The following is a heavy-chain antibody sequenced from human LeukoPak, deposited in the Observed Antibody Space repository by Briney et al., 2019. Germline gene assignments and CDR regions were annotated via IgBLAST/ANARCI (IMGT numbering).Heavy chain of an antibody. CDR2: INKDGSEE. CDR3: ARSNPNRNALDL. CDR1: GFTLNSYL. D-gene: IGHD1-14*01. V-gene: IGHV3-7*01. J-gene: IGHJ3*01. Sequence: GGSLRPSCAASGFTLNSYLMSWVRQAPGGGLEWVANINKDGSEENYLDSVKGRFTVSRDNAKNSLNLQMNSLRGEDTAAYYCARSNPNRNALDLWGQGTMVTISS.